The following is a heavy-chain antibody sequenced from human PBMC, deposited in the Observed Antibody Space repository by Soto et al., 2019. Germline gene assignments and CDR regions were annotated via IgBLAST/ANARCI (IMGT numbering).Heavy chain of an antibody. CDR2: ISGSGGST. V-gene: IGHV3-23*01. J-gene: IGHJ4*02. CDR3: AKSSGIAAAAYFDY. CDR1: GVTISGYA. D-gene: IGHD6-13*01. Sequence: GLMRLCYGAAGVTISGYAMSWVSQATGKGLEWVSAISGSGGSTYYADSVKGRFTISRDNSKNTLYLQMNSLRAEDTAVYYCAKSSGIAAAAYFDYWGQGTLVTVSS.